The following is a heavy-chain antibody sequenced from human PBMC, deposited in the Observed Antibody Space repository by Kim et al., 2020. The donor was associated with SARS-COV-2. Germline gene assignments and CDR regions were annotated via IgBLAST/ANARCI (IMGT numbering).Heavy chain of an antibody. V-gene: IGHV4-39*01. D-gene: IGHD2-8*02. Sequence: SETLSLTCTVSGGSISSSSYYWGWIRQPPGKGLEWIGSIYYSGSTYYNPSLKSRVTISVDTSKNQFSLKLSSVTAADTAVYYCARQRHYCTGGVCRYFDYLGQGTLVTASS. CDR1: GGSISSSSYY. J-gene: IGHJ4*02. CDR2: IYYSGST. CDR3: ARQRHYCTGGVCRYFDY.